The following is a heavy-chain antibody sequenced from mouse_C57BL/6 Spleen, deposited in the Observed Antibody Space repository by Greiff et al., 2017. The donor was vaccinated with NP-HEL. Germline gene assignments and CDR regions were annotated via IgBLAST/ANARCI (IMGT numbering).Heavy chain of an antibody. Sequence: QVQLQQPGAELVMPGASVKLSCKASGYTFTSYWMHWVKQRPGQGLEWIGEIDPSDSYTNYNQKFKGKSTLTVDKSSSTAYMQLSSLTSEDSAVYYCARSGYYGSSDWDFDVWGTGTTVTVSS. D-gene: IGHD1-1*01. CDR1: GYTFTSYW. CDR3: ARSGYYGSSDWDFDV. V-gene: IGHV1-69*01. CDR2: IDPSDSYT. J-gene: IGHJ1*03.